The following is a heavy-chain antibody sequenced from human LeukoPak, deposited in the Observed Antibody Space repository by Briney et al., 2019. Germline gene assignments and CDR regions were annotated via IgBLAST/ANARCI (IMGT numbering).Heavy chain of an antibody. CDR2: IKQDGSEK. CDR3: AREISSYSSGSDAFDI. CDR1: GFTFTSYW. V-gene: IGHV3-7*01. Sequence: GASLRLSCTASGFTFTSYWMSWVRQAPGKGLEWVANIKQDGSEKYYVDSVKGRFTISRDNSKSTLYLELNSLRAEDTAVYYCAREISSYSSGSDAFDIWGQGTMVTVSS. J-gene: IGHJ3*02. D-gene: IGHD6-19*01.